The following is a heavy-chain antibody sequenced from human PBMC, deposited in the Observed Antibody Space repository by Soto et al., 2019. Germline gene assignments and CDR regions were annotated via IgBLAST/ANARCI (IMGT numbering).Heavy chain of an antibody. D-gene: IGHD2-2*01. Sequence: PSETLSLTCAVYGGSFSGYYWSWIRQPPGKGLEWIGEINHSGSTNYNPSLKSRVTISVDTSKNQFSLKLSSVTAADTAVYYCGSGGEVPAYYYCCGMDGWGQETKVTVYS. V-gene: IGHV4-34*01. CDR3: GSGGEVPAYYYCCGMDG. J-gene: IGHJ6*02. CDR1: GGSFSGYY. CDR2: INHSGST.